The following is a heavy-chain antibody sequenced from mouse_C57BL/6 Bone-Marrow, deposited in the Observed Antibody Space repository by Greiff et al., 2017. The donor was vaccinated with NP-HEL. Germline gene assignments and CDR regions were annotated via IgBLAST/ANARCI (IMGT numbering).Heavy chain of an antibody. D-gene: IGHD2-3*01. CDR2: IDPENGDT. V-gene: IGHV14-4*01. CDR1: GFNIKDDY. J-gene: IGHJ2*01. CDR3: TTLCYDYVDY. Sequence: VHVKQSGAELVRPGASVKLSCTASGFNIKDDYMHWVKQRPEQGLEWIGWIDPENGDTEYASKFQGKATITADTSSNTAYLQLSSLTSEDTAVYYCTTLCYDYVDYWGQGTTLTVSS.